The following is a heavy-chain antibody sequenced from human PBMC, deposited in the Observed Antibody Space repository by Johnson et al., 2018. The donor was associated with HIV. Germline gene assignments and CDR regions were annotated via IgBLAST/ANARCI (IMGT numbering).Heavy chain of an antibody. CDR1: GFTFSSYA. D-gene: IGHD3-22*01. J-gene: IGHJ3*02. Sequence: VQLVESGGGVVQPGRSLRLSCAASGFTFSSYAMSWVRQAPGKVLEWVSAISGSGGSTYYADSVKGRFTISRDNSKNTLYLQMNSLRAEDTAVYYCAKDQSYYDSRAPHDAFDIWGQETMVTVSS. CDR2: ISGSGGST. V-gene: IGHV3-23*04. CDR3: AKDQSYYDSRAPHDAFDI.